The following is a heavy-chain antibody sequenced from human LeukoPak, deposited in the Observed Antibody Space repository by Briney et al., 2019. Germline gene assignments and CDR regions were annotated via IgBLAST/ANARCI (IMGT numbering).Heavy chain of an antibody. J-gene: IGHJ4*02. CDR3: ARERVDTAMVR. V-gene: IGHV4-59*12. CDR1: GGSISSYY. CDR2: IYYSGST. D-gene: IGHD5-18*01. Sequence: SETLSLTCTASGGSISSYYWSWIRQPPGKGLEWIGYIYYSGSTNYNPSLKSRVTISVDTSKNQFSLKLSSVTAADTAVYYCARERVDTAMVRWGQGTLVTVSS.